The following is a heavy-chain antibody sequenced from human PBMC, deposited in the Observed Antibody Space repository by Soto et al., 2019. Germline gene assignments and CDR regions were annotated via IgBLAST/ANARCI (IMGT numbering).Heavy chain of an antibody. CDR1: GFTFTTYA. CDR2: ISGSGGST. V-gene: IGHV3-23*01. J-gene: IGHJ6*02. D-gene: IGHD1-1*01. CDR3: HGPLKQNNRGYYYGLDV. Sequence: EVQLLESGGGLVQPGVSLRRSCAASGFTFTTYAMNWVRQAPGKGLESVAAISGSGGSTDYADYVNGRFAISRDNSKKTLYLQMNSLRAEETAVYYCHGPLKQNNRGYYYGLDVWGPGTTVTVSS.